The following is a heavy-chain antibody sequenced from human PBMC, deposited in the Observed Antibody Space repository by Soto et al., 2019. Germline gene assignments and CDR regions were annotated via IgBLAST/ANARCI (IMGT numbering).Heavy chain of an antibody. Sequence: QVQLVESGGGVVQPGRSLRLSCAASGFTFRNYGMHWVRQAPGKGLEWVALIWYDGSNTFYTDSVKGRFTISRDNSKSTLHLEMNSLRAEDTAFYYCTRDVSSRYFDLWGRGSLVTVSS. CDR1: GFTFRNYG. V-gene: IGHV3-33*01. CDR2: IWYDGSNT. J-gene: IGHJ2*01. CDR3: TRDVSSRYFDL.